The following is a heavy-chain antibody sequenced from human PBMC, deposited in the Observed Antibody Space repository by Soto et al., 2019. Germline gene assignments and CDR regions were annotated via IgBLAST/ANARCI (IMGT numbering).Heavy chain of an antibody. CDR3: ARGADIAAAEANDY. CDR2: ISSSGGTI. D-gene: IGHD6-13*01. J-gene: IGHJ4*02. Sequence: EVQLVESGGGLIQPGGSLRLSCAASGFTFSTYSMNWVRQAPGKGLEWVSYISSSGGTIYYADSVKGRFTISGDNAKNSLYLQMNSLRDEDTAVYYCARGADIAAAEANDYWGQGTLVTVSS. V-gene: IGHV3-48*02. CDR1: GFTFSTYS.